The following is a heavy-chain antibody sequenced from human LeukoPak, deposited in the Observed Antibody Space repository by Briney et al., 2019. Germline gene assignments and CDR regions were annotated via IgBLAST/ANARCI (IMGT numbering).Heavy chain of an antibody. D-gene: IGHD3-10*01. CDR1: GFTFSSYS. CDR3: ASENMVRGVKDGLDYMDV. CDR2: ISSSSSYI. J-gene: IGHJ6*03. V-gene: IGHV3-21*01. Sequence: PGGSLRLSCAASGFTFSSYSMNWVRQAPGKGLEWVSSISSSSSYIYYADSVKGRFTTSRDNAKNSLYLQMNSLRAEDTAVYYCASENMVRGVKDGLDYMDVWGKGTTVTVSS.